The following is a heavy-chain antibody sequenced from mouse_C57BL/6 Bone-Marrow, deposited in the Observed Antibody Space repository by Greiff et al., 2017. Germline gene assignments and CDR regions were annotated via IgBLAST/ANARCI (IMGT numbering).Heavy chain of an antibody. CDR2: IYPRSGNT. V-gene: IGHV1-81*01. CDR3: ARSGLGRYFDV. Sequence: VKLQQSGAELARPGASVKLSCKASGYTFTSYGISWVKQRTGQGLEWIGEIYPRSGNTYYNEKFKGKATLTADKSSSTAYMELRSLTSEDSAVYFCARSGLGRYFDVWGTGTTVTVSS. D-gene: IGHD3-3*01. J-gene: IGHJ1*03. CDR1: GYTFTSYG.